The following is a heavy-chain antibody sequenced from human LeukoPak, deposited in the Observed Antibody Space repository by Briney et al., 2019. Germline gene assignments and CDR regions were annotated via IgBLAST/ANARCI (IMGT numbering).Heavy chain of an antibody. J-gene: IGHJ1*01. CDR3: ARSDRGEAEYYQH. V-gene: IGHV4-39*07. CDR1: GGSISSSSYY. CDR2: IYYSGST. Sequence: KPSETLSLTCSVSGGSISSSSYYWGWIRQSPGKGLEWIGSIYYSGSTYYNPSLKSRVTISVDTSNNQFSLRLSSVTAADTAVYYCARSDRGEAEYYQHWGQGTLVTVSS.